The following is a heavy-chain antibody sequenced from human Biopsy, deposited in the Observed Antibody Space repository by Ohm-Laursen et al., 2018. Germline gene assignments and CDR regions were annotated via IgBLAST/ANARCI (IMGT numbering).Heavy chain of an antibody. J-gene: IGHJ6*02. Sequence: SLRLSCAASGFTFSDYYMTWIRQAPGKGLEWLSYISNSGNTIYYADSVKGRFTITRDNAKKSVFLQMNSLRADDTAVYYCATGDYGSGTYYSNIYYGVDVWGQGTTVTVS. V-gene: IGHV3-11*01. CDR2: ISNSGNTI. CDR1: GFTFSDYY. D-gene: IGHD3-10*01. CDR3: ATGDYGSGTYYSNIYYGVDV.